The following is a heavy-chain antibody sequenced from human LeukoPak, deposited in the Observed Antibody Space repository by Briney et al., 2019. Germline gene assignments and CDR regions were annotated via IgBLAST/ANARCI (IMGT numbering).Heavy chain of an antibody. J-gene: IGHJ4*02. CDR3: ARGYSYGSPYFDY. D-gene: IGHD5-18*01. CDR1: RFTFSRYR. Sequence: GGTLRLSRAPSRFTFSRYRLKWVLQAPGTGPQPPPSISYRTSYLYSADSVQARFTISRDNAKNSLYLQMNSLRAEHTAVYYCARGYSYGSPYFDYWGQGTLVTVSS. V-gene: IGHV3-21*01. CDR2: ISYRTSYL.